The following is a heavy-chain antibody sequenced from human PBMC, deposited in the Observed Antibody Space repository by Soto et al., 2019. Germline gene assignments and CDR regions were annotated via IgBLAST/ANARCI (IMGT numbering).Heavy chain of an antibody. J-gene: IGHJ4*02. CDR2: ISYDGSNK. V-gene: IGHV3-30*18. CDR1: GFTFSSYG. Sequence: GGSLRLSCTASGFTFSSYGMHWVRQAPGKGLEWVAVISYDGSNKYYADSAKGRFTISRDNSKNTLYLQMNSLRAEDTAVYYCAKDRLGTMVRGVTTYFDYWGQGTLVTVSS. CDR3: AKDRLGTMVRGVTTYFDY. D-gene: IGHD3-10*01.